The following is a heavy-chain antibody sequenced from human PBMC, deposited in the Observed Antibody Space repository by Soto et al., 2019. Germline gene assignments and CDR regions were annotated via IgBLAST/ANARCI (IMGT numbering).Heavy chain of an antibody. CDR1: GGTFSSYA. V-gene: IGHV1-69*12. CDR2: IIPIFGTA. CDR3: ANAISVADAFDI. Sequence: QVQLVQSGAEVKKPGSSVKVSCKASGGTFSSYAISWVRQAPGQGLEWMGGIIPIFGTANYAQKFQGRVTITADESTSTAYRELSSLSSEDTAVYSCANAISVADAFDIWGQGTMVTVSS. D-gene: IGHD1-26*01. J-gene: IGHJ3*02.